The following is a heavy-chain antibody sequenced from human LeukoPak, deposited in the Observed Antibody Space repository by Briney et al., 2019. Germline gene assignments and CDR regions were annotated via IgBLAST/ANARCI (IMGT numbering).Heavy chain of an antibody. D-gene: IGHD6-13*01. CDR3: VIGYSSSWYFDY. CDR2: IYPGGDSES. J-gene: IGHJ4*02. CDR1: GYSFTSDW. V-gene: IGHV5-51*03. Sequence: PGESLKISCKGSGYSFTSDWIGWVRQMPGKGLEWMGIIYPGGDSESRYSPSFQGQVTISADKSISTAYLQWSSLKASDTAMFYCVIGYSSSWYFDYWGQGTLVTVSS.